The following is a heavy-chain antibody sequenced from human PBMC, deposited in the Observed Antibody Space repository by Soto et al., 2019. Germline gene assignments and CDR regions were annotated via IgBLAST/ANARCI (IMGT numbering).Heavy chain of an antibody. CDR2: ISSSSSYI. J-gene: IGHJ5*02. Sequence: EVQLVESGGGLVKPGGSLRLSCAASGFTFSSYSMNWVRQAPGKGLEWVSSISSSSSYIYYADSVKDRFAISGDNAKNSLLRQMNSLIAEDTAVYYCARETYYYGSGSYGPWGQGTLGTVSS. V-gene: IGHV3-21*01. CDR1: GFTFSSYS. CDR3: ARETYYYGSGSYGP. D-gene: IGHD3-10*01.